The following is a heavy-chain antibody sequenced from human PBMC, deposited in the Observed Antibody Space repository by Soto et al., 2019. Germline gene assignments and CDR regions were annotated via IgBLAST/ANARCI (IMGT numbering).Heavy chain of an antibody. Sequence: GGSLRLSCAASGFTFSSYGIHWVRQAPGKGLEWVAVISYDGSNKYYADSVKGRFTISRDNSKNTLYLQMNSLRAEDTAVYYCAKAGYGGHYYYYGMDVWGQGTTVTVSS. CDR2: ISYDGSNK. CDR3: AKAGYGGHYYYYGMDV. D-gene: IGHD4-17*01. V-gene: IGHV3-30*18. CDR1: GFTFSSYG. J-gene: IGHJ6*02.